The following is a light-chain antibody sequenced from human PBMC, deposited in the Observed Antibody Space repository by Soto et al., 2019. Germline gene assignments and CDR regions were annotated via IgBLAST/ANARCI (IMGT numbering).Light chain of an antibody. Sequence: EIVLTQSPATLSLSPGERATLSCRASQSVDKYLAWYQQKPGQAPRLLIYDASNRATGIPARFSGSGSGTDFTLTISSLEPEDFAVYYCQQRSYGLTFGPGTKVDFK. CDR2: DAS. J-gene: IGKJ3*01. V-gene: IGKV3-11*01. CDR1: QSVDKY. CDR3: QQRSYGLT.